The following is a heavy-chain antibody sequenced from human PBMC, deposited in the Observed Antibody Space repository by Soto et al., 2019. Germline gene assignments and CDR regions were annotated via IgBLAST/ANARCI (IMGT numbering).Heavy chain of an antibody. D-gene: IGHD1-26*01. Sequence: SETLSLTCTVSGGSISSGGYYWSWIRQLPGKGLECIGYIYYSGSTYYNPSLKSRVTISVDTSKNQFSLRLSSVTAADTAVYYCARGIVGATGTPYYFDYWGQGTQVTVSS. J-gene: IGHJ4*02. CDR1: GGSISSGGYY. CDR3: ARGIVGATGTPYYFDY. V-gene: IGHV4-31*03. CDR2: IYYSGST.